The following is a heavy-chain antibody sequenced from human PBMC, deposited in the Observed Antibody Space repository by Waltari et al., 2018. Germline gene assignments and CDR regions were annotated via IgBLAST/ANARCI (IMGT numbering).Heavy chain of an antibody. D-gene: IGHD5-18*01. CDR3: ARKGGRGYTYGPFYFDY. V-gene: IGHV3-74*01. CDR2: INGDGYGI. J-gene: IGHJ4*02. CDR1: GFTFSDYW. Sequence: EVQLVEAGGDLVQPGGSLRLSCAASGFTFSDYWMHRVRHAPGKGLVWVSRINGDGYGITYSDSVQGRFTISRDNTKNTLYLQLNSLRAEDTAVYYCARKGGRGYTYGPFYFDYWGRGTLVTVSS.